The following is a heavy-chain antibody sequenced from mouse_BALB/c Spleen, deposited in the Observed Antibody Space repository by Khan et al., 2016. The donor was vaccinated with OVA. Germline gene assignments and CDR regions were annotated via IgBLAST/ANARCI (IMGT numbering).Heavy chain of an antibody. V-gene: IGHV1-7*01. CDR2: INPSSGHT. CDR3: ARDRIDY. J-gene: IGHJ2*01. CDR1: GYTFSNYW. Sequence: QVQLQQSGAELAKPGASVKMSCKASGYTFSNYWIHWVKQRPGQGLEWIGYINPSSGHTYYNQTFNDKATLTTDKSSSTAYMQLRSLTSEDSAVYYCARDRIDYGGQGTTRTVSS.